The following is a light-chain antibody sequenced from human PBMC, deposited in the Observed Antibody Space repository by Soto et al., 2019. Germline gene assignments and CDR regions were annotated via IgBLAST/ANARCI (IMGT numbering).Light chain of an antibody. J-gene: IGLJ1*01. CDR2: DVS. V-gene: IGLV2-14*01. Sequence: QSALTQPASVSGSPGQSITISCTGTSSDVGGYKYVSWYQQHPGEAPKLMIYDVSNRPSGVSNRFSGSKSGNTASLTISGLQAEDEAEYYCSSYTSSSTRVFGTGTKVTVL. CDR1: SSDVGGYKY. CDR3: SSYTSSSTRV.